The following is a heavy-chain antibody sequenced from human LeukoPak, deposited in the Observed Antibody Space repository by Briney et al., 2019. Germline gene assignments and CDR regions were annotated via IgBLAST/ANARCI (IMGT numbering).Heavy chain of an antibody. CDR3: ARGRDYYDSSGYYSNDAFDI. CDR2: MNPNSGNT. J-gene: IGHJ3*02. D-gene: IGHD3-22*01. Sequence: SSVTVSCKASGYTFTSYDINWVRQDTGQGLEWMGWMNPNSGNTGYAQKFQGRVTITRNTSTSTAYIELSSLRYEDTAVYYCARGRDYYDSSGYYSNDAFDIWGQGTMVTDCS. CDR1: GYTFTSYD. V-gene: IGHV1-8*03.